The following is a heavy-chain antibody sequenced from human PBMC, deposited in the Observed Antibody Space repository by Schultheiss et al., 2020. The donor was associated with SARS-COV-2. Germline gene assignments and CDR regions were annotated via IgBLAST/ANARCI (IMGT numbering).Heavy chain of an antibody. V-gene: IGHV4-38-2*02. CDR3: ARLGYYDSSGNFDY. D-gene: IGHD3-22*01. CDR2: IYHSGST. J-gene: IGHJ4*02. Sequence: SETLSLTCTVSGGSISSGYYWGWIRQPPGKGLEWIGSIYHSGSTYYNPSLKSRVTISVDTSKNQFSLKLSSVTAADTAVYYCARLGYYDSSGNFDYWGQGTLVTVSS. CDR1: GGSISSGYY.